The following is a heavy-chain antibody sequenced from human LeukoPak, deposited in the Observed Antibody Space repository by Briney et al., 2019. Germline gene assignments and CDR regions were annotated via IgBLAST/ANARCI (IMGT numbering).Heavy chain of an antibody. J-gene: IGHJ4*02. CDR2: ISAYNGNT. D-gene: IGHD3-9*01. CDR3: ARDPSYYDILTGYSRPNPFDY. CDR1: GYTFTSYG. V-gene: IGHV1-18*01. Sequence: ASVKVSCKASGYTFTSYGISWVRQAPGQGLEWMGWISAYNGNTNYAQKLQGRVTMTTDTSTGTAYMELRSLRSDDTAVYYCARDPSYYDILTGYSRPNPFDYWGQGTLVTVSS.